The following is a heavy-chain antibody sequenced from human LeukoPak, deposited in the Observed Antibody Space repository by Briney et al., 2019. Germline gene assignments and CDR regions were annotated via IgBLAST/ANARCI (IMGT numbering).Heavy chain of an antibody. CDR2: IYTSGST. V-gene: IGHV4-4*07. D-gene: IGHD3-3*01. Sequence: SETLSLTCTVSGGSISSYYWSWIRQPAGKGLEWIGRIYTSGSTNYNPSLKSRVTMSVDTFKNQFSLKLSSVTAADTAVYYCAREGNYDFWSGYYFFDYWGQGTLVTVSS. CDR1: GGSISSYY. CDR3: AREGNYDFWSGYYFFDY. J-gene: IGHJ4*02.